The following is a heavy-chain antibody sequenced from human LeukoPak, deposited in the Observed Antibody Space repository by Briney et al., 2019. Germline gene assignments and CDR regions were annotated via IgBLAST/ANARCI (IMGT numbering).Heavy chain of an antibody. CDR1: GFTVSSNY. J-gene: IGHJ5*02. Sequence: PGGSLRLSCAASGFTVSSNYMSWVRQAPGKGLEWVSVIYSGGSTYYADSVKGRFTISRDNSKNTLYLQMNSLRAEDTAVYYCARDCSSTSCRGGFDPWAREPWSPSPQ. D-gene: IGHD2-2*01. CDR3: ARDCSSTSCRGGFDP. V-gene: IGHV3-66*02. CDR2: IYSGGST.